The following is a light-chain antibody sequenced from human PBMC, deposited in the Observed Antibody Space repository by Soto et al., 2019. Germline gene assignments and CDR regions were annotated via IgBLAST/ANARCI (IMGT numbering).Light chain of an antibody. CDR1: QSVVYSSNNKNY. CDR2: WAS. J-gene: IGKJ4*01. CDR3: QQYYSTPLT. Sequence: DIVMIESPDFRVLSLGEIATVNFKSSQSVVYSSNNKNYLAWYQQKPGQPPRLLIYWASTRESGVPDRFSGSGSGTDFTLTISSLQAEDVAVYYCQQYYSTPLTFAGGTKVDI. V-gene: IGKV4-1*01.